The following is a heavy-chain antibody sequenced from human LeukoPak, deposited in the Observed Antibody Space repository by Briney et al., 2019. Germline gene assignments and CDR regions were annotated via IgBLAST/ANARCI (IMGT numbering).Heavy chain of an antibody. J-gene: IGHJ3*02. CDR2: IYPGDSDT. D-gene: IGHD2-21*02. V-gene: IGHV5-51*01. CDR3: ARYINRVTGLRFFAFDI. Sequence: GESLKISCKTSGYSFTSYWIGWVRQMPGKGLERMGIIYPGDSDTVYRPSLQGQVTISADKSISTAYLQWSSLKASDTAMYYCARYINRVTGLRFFAFDIWGQGTMVTVSS. CDR1: GYSFTSYW.